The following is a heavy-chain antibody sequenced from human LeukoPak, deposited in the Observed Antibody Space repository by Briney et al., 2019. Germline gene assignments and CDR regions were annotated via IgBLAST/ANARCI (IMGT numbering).Heavy chain of an antibody. CDR3: ARALAAAAGRRAGMMGD. CDR2: INPSGGST. Sequence: VASVKVSCKASGYTFTRYYMHWVRQAPGQGLEWMGIINPSGGSTSDAQKFQGRVTMTRDMSTSTVYMELSSLRSEDTAVYYCARALAAAAGRRAGMMGDWGQGTLVTVSS. J-gene: IGHJ4*02. CDR1: GYTFTRYY. D-gene: IGHD6-13*01. V-gene: IGHV1-46*01.